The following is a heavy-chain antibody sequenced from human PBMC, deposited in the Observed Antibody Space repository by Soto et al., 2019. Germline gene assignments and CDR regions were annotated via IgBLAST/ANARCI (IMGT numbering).Heavy chain of an antibody. J-gene: IGHJ3*02. V-gene: IGHV3-9*01. CDR3: AKMNPKSHAFDI. CDR2: ISWNSGSI. CDR1: GFTFDDYA. Sequence: SGGSLRLSCAASGFTFDDYAMHWVRQAPGKGLEWVSGISWNSGSIGYADSVKGRFTISRDNAKNSLYLQMNSLRAEDTALYYCAKMNPKSHAFDIWGQGTMVTVSS.